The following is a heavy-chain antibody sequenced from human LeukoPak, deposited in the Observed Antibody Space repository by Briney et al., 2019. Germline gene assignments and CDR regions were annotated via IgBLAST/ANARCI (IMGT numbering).Heavy chain of an antibody. D-gene: IGHD3/OR15-3a*01. V-gene: IGHV3-23*01. Sequence: GGSLRLFCAVSGITLSNYGMSWVRQAPGKGLEWVAGISDSGGSTKYADSVKGRFTISRDNPKNTLFLQMNSLRAEDTAVYFCAKRGVVIRVVLVGFHKEAYYFESWGQGALVTVSS. CDR1: GITLSNYG. CDR2: ISDSGGST. J-gene: IGHJ4*02. CDR3: AKRGVVIRVVLVGFHKEAYYFES.